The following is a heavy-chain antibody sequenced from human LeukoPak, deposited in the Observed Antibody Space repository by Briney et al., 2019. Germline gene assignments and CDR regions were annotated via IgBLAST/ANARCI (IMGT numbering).Heavy chain of an antibody. CDR3: GAGNRPYYFDY. CDR2: FDLEDGET. D-gene: IGHD1-14*01. J-gene: IGHJ4*02. CDR1: GYTLTELS. Sequence: ASVKVSCKVSGYTLTELSMHWVRQAPGKGLEWVGGFDLEDGETIYAQKFQGRGTMIEDTSTDTAYMELSSLRSEDTAVYYCGAGNRPYYFDYCGQGTLVTVSS. V-gene: IGHV1-24*01.